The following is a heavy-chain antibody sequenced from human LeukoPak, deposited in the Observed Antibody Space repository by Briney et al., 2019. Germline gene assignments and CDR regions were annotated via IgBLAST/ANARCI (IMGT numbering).Heavy chain of an antibody. CDR3: VYAFDI. V-gene: IGHV4-38-2*01. J-gene: IGHJ3*02. CDR1: GYSISSGYY. CDR2: IYHSGST. Sequence: SETLSLTCAVSGYSISSGYYWGWIRPPPGKGLEWIGSIYHSGSTYYNPSLKSRVTISVDTSKNQFSLKLSSVTAADTAVYYCVYAFDIWGQGTMVTVSS.